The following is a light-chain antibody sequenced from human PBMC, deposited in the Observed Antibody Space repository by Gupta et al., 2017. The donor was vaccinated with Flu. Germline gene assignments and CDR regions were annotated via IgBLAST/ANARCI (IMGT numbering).Light chain of an antibody. CDR1: QSINNW. CDR3: KQYDSYPYT. CDR2: KAS. J-gene: IGKJ2*01. V-gene: IGKV1-5*03. Sequence: GDRVTMTCRASQSINNWLAWYQQKPGKAPNLLIYKASSLESGVPSRFSGSGSGTEFTLTISSLQPDDFATYYCKQYDSYPYTFGQGTKLEIK.